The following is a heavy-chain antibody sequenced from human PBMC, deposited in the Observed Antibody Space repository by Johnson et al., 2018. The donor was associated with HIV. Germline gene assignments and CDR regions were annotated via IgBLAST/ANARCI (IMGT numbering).Heavy chain of an antibody. Sequence: QVQLVESGGGVVQPGRSLRLSCAASGFTFSDYYMSWIRQAPGKWLEWVSYISGSSSIIYYADSVKGRFTISRDYAKKSVYLQMNSLRVEDTAVYYCARDPGALSSSIWGQGTMVTVSS. CDR2: ISGSSSII. CDR3: ARDPGALSSSI. D-gene: IGHD6-6*01. J-gene: IGHJ3*02. CDR1: GFTFSDYY. V-gene: IGHV3-11*04.